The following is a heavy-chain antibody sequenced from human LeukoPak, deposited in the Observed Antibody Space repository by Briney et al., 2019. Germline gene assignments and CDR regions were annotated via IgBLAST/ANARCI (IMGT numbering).Heavy chain of an antibody. D-gene: IGHD4-17*01. CDR3: AKDLYGDYDFDC. V-gene: IGHV1-69*13. CDR1: GGTFSSYA. Sequence: SVKVSCKASGGTFSSYAISWVRQAPGQGLEWMGGIIPIFGTANYAQKFQGRVTITADESTSTAYMELSSLRSEDAAVYYCAKDLYGDYDFDCWGQGTLVTVSS. J-gene: IGHJ4*02. CDR2: IIPIFGTA.